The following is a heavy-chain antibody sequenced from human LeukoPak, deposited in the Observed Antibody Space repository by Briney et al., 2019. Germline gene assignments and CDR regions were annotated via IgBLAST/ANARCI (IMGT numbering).Heavy chain of an antibody. CDR3: ARGLYSSGWAEYFQH. V-gene: IGHV1-3*01. J-gene: IGHJ1*01. Sequence: ASVKVSCKASGYTFTSYAMHWVRQAPGQRLEWMGWINAGNGNTKYSQKFQRRVTITRDTSASTAYMELSSLRSEDTAVYYCARGLYSSGWAEYFQHWGQGTLVTVSS. CDR1: GYTFTSYA. D-gene: IGHD6-19*01. CDR2: INAGNGNT.